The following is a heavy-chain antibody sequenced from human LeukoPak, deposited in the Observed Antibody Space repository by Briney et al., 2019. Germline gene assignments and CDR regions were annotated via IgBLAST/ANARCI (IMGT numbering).Heavy chain of an antibody. V-gene: IGHV4-39*01. CDR1: GGSISSTSFY. CDR3: ARQFHGSGYVDDL. D-gene: IGHD5-12*01. Sequence: TSSETLSLTCSVSGGSISSTSFYWGWIRRPPGKGLEWIASIYYSGTTHYNPSLKSRVTMSVDTSKNQFSLKLSAVTAADTAVYYCARQFHGSGYVDDLWGQGTLVTVSS. CDR2: IYYSGTT. J-gene: IGHJ5*02.